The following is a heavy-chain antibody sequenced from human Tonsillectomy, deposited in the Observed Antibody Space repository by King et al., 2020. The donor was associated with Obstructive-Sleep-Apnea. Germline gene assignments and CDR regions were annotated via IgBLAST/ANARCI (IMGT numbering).Heavy chain of an antibody. D-gene: IGHD3-10*01. Sequence: VQLVESGAEVKKPGASVKVSCKASGYTFTNYNFNWVRQATGQGLEWMGWMNPNRGNTGYAQKFQGRVTMTRNTSISTAYVELSSLTSEDTAVYYCATVWFGELRNFNYWGQGTLVTVSS. J-gene: IGHJ4*02. CDR1: GYTFTNYN. V-gene: IGHV1-8*01. CDR2: MNPNRGNT. CDR3: ATVWFGELRNFNY.